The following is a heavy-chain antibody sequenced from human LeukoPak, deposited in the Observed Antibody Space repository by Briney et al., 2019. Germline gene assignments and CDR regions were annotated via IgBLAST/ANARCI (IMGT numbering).Heavy chain of an antibody. CDR1: GFTFSSYS. J-gene: IGHJ4*02. V-gene: IGHV3-21*04. CDR2: ISSSSSYI. CDR3: AKDAVGGTYVRYFDS. Sequence: GGSLRLSCAASGFTFSSYSMNWVRQAPGKGLEWVSSISSSSSYIYYANSVKGRFTISRDNSKSTLYLQMNSLGAEDTAVYYCAKDAVGGTYVRYFDSWGQGTLVTVSS. D-gene: IGHD1-26*01.